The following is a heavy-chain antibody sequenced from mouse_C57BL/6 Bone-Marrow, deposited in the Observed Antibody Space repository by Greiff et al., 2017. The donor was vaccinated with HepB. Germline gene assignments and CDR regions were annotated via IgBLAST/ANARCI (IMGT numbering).Heavy chain of an antibody. Sequence: VQLQQSGAELVRPGASVKLSCTASGFNIKDDYMHWVKQRPEQGLEWIGWIDPENGDTEYASKFQGKATITADTSSNTAYLQLSSLTSEDTAVYYCTTDYYGSGYGYWGQGTTLTVSS. CDR3: TTDYYGSGYGY. CDR1: GFNIKDDY. D-gene: IGHD1-1*01. V-gene: IGHV14-4*01. CDR2: IDPENGDT. J-gene: IGHJ2*01.